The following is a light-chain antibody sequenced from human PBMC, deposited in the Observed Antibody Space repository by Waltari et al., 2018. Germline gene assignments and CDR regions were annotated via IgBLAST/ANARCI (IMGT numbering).Light chain of an antibody. V-gene: IGKV1-5*03. CDR1: PSISNW. J-gene: IGKJ4*01. CDR3: QQYNAFPLT. CDR2: NAS. Sequence: DIQMTQSPSTLSASVGDRVAITCRASPSISNWVAWYQQKRGKAPKFLLSNASILQSWVPSRCSGSGSGTEFALTISSLQPDDFGTYYCQQYNAFPLTFGGGTKVEI.